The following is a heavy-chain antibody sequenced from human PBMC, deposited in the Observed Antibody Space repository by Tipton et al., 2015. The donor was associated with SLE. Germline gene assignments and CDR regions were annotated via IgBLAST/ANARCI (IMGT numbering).Heavy chain of an antibody. D-gene: IGHD3-10*01. Sequence: TLSLTCTVSGGSISRGDYFWGWIRQPPGKSLEWIGTVFYGGTSYYNPSLNSRVTISVDTSNNQFSLKLGSVTAADTAMYYCARGTGIERNYYYYYYMDVWGKGTAVTVSS. CDR2: VFYGGTS. V-gene: IGHV4-39*07. J-gene: IGHJ6*03. CDR1: GGSISRGDYF. CDR3: ARGTGIERNYYYYYYMDV.